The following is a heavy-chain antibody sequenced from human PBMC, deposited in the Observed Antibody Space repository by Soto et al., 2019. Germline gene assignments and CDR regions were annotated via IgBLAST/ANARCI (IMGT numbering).Heavy chain of an antibody. CDR1: GYAFTWFH. V-gene: IGHV1-3*01. CDR2: INAGNGNT. D-gene: IGHD3-22*01. Sequence: QVQLMQSGAEVKKPGASVKVSCKASGYAFTWFHIHWVRQAPGQRLEWMGWINAGNGNTKYSQKFQGRVTFTRDTSANTAYMELSSLISEDTAVYYCARPKDYDDCLDLWGQGTLVTVSS. CDR3: ARPKDYDDCLDL. J-gene: IGHJ4*02.